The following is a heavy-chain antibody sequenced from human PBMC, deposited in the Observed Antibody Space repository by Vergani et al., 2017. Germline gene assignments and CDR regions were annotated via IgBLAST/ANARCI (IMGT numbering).Heavy chain of an antibody. CDR1: GYTFTSYD. J-gene: IGHJ6*02. V-gene: IGHV1-8*01. CDR3: ARNPPHDFWSGYYTYRLDYYYYGMDV. Sequence: QVQLVQSGAEVKKPGASVKVSCKASGYTFTSYDINWVRQATGQGLEWMGWMNPNSGNTGYAQKFQGRVTMTRNTSISTAYMELSSLRSEDTAVYYCARNPPHDFWSGYYTYRLDYYYYGMDVWGQGTTVTVSS. CDR2: MNPNSGNT. D-gene: IGHD3-3*01.